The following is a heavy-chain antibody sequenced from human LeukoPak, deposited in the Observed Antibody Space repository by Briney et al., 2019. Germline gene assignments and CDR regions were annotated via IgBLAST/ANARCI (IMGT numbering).Heavy chain of an antibody. CDR2: IIPIFGTA. CDR3: ARVPLGLWFGEFDY. J-gene: IGHJ4*02. D-gene: IGHD3-10*01. CDR1: GGTFSSYA. Sequence: GASVKVSCKASGGTFSSYAISWVRQAPGQGLEWMGGIIPIFGTANDAQKFQGRVTITAGKSTSTAYMELSSLRSEDRAVYYCARVPLGLWFGEFDYWGQGTLVTVSS. V-gene: IGHV1-69*06.